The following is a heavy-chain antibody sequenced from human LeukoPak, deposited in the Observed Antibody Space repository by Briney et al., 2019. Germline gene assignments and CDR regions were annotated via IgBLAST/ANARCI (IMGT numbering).Heavy chain of an antibody. CDR2: ISCSGGST. J-gene: IGHJ4*02. Sequence: GGSLRLSCAVSGFTFSSYDMSWVRQPPGKGLEWVSAISCSGGSTYYADSVKGGFIISRDNSKNTLYLQMHSQSAEDTAVYYCAKAWELGIASIDSWGQGTLVTVSS. CDR3: AKAWELGIASIDS. D-gene: IGHD3-10*01. V-gene: IGHV3-23*01. CDR1: GFTFSSYD.